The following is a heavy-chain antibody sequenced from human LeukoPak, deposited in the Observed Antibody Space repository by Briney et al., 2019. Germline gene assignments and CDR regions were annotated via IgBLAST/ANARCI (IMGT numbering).Heavy chain of an antibody. V-gene: IGHV3-66*01. D-gene: IGHD6-19*01. J-gene: IGHJ4*02. Sequence: GGSLRLSCVASGFTVSSNSMSWVRQAPGKGLQWVSIIYSGGGDTYYADSVKGRFTISRDQSKNTLYLQMNSLRAEDTAVYYCARVRYSSGCLNYWGQGTLVTVSS. CDR1: GFTVSSNS. CDR3: ARVRYSSGCLNY. CDR2: IYSGGGDT.